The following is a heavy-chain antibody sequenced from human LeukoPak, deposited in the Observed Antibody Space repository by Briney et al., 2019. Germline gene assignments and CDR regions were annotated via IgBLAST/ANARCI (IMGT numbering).Heavy chain of an antibody. CDR2: IYSGGST. CDR3: AKETGLYSSNYFDY. Sequence: GGSLRLSCAASGFTVSSNYMSWVRQAPGKGLEWVSVIYSGGSTYYADSVKGRFTISRDNSKNTLSLQMNSLRAEDTAVYYCAKETGLYSSNYFDYWGQGTLVTVSS. D-gene: IGHD6-19*01. CDR1: GFTVSSNY. J-gene: IGHJ4*02. V-gene: IGHV3-53*01.